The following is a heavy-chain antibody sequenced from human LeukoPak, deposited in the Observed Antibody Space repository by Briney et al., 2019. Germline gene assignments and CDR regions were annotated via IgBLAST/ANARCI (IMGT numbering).Heavy chain of an antibody. CDR3: AKDRRLALWFGETLDY. J-gene: IGHJ4*02. V-gene: IGHV3-15*01. D-gene: IGHD3-10*01. CDR1: GFTFSNAW. Sequence: GGSLRLSSAASGFTFSNAWMNWVRQAPGKGLEWVGRIKSKTDGGTTDYAAPVKGRFTISGDDSKNTLYLQMNSLKTEDTAVYYCAKDRRLALWFGETLDYWGQGTLVTVSS. CDR2: IKSKTDGGTT.